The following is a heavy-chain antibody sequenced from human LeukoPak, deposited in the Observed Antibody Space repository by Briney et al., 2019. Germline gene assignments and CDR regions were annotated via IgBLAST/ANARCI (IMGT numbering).Heavy chain of an antibody. CDR1: GFTFSSYS. Sequence: PGGSLRPSCAASGFTFSSYSMNWVRQAPGKGLEWVSGISWNSGSIGYADSVKGRFTISRDNAKNSLYLQMNSLRAEDTALYYCAKDTGYYFTAFDIWGQGTMVTVSS. CDR2: ISWNSGSI. J-gene: IGHJ3*02. CDR3: AKDTGYYFTAFDI. V-gene: IGHV3-9*01. D-gene: IGHD3-22*01.